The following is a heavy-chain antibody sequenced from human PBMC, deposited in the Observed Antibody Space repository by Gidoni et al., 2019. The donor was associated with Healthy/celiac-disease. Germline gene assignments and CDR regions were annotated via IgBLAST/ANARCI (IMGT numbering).Heavy chain of an antibody. D-gene: IGHD2-15*01. CDR2: ISSSSSYI. V-gene: IGHV3-21*01. J-gene: IGHJ4*02. CDR1: GFTSSSYS. CDR3: ARGGVVVVVALDY. Sequence: EVQLVESGGGLVKPGGSLRLSCAASGFTSSSYSRNWVRQAPGKGLEGVSAISSSSSYIYYADSVKGRFTISRDNAKNSLYLQMNSLRAEDTAVYYCARGGVVVVVALDYWGQGTLVTVSS.